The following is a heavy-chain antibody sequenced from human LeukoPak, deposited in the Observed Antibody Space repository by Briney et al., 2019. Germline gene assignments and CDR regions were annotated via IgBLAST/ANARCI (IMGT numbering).Heavy chain of an antibody. CDR3: ARVDRYHYYLDV. V-gene: IGHV1-69*05. J-gene: IGHJ6*03. CDR1: GGTLSSYS. Sequence: SVKVSCKASGGTLSSYSITWVRQAPGQGLEWMGGIMPLFNTPNYAQQFQGRVTITTDESTSTAYMELSSLRFEDTAMYYCARVDRYHYYLDVWGKGTTVTVSS. CDR2: IMPLFNTP.